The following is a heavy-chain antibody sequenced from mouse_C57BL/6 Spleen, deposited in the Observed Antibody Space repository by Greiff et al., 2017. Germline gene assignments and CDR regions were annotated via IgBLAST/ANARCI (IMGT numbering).Heavy chain of an antibody. CDR3: ARTKVVAYYAMDY. CDR1: GFTFSDYG. CDR2: ISSGSSTI. D-gene: IGHD1-1*01. J-gene: IGHJ4*01. V-gene: IGHV5-17*01. Sequence: EVQLVESGGGLVKPGGSLKLSCAASGFTFSDYGMHWVRQAPEKGLEWVAYISSGSSTIYYADTVKGRFTISRDNAKNTLFLQMTSLRSEESSMYYGARTKVVAYYAMDYWGKGTSVTVSA.